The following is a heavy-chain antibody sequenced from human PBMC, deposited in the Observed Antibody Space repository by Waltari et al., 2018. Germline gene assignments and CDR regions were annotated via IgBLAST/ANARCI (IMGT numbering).Heavy chain of an antibody. J-gene: IGHJ4*02. CDR2: IYYSGST. CDR1: GGSISSYS. V-gene: IGHV4-59*01. D-gene: IGHD5-12*01. CDR3: ARGERWLQFNY. Sequence: QVQLQESGPGLVKPSETLSLTCTVSGGSISSYSWSRIRQPPGQGLEWLGYIYYSGSTNYNPSLKSRVTISVDTSKNQFSLKLSSVTAADTAVYYCARGERWLQFNYWGQGTLVTVSS.